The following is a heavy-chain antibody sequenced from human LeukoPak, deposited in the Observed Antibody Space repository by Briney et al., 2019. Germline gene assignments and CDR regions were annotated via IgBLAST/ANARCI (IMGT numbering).Heavy chain of an antibody. V-gene: IGHV1-69*06. CDR2: IIPIFGTA. Sequence: SVKVSCQASGGTFSSYAISWVRQAPGQGLEWMGGIIPIFGTANYAQKFQGRVTITADKSTSTAYMELSSLRSEDTAVYYCARDVASSYSSGWYLSWFDPWGQGTLVTVSS. CDR3: ARDVASSYSSGWYLSWFDP. J-gene: IGHJ5*02. CDR1: GGTFSSYA. D-gene: IGHD6-19*01.